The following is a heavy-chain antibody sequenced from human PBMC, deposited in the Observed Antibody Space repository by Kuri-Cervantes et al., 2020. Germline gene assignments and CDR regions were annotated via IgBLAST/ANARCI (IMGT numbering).Heavy chain of an antibody. Sequence: GGSLRLSCAASGFSFNTYAMSWVRQAPGRGLEWVSAISGADPGTYHADSVKGRFTISRDNSKNTLYLQMNSLRAEDTAIYYCANADIAVAGTPYDYWGQGTLVTVSS. V-gene: IGHV3-23*01. CDR2: ISGADPGT. J-gene: IGHJ4*02. CDR3: ANADIAVAGTPYDY. D-gene: IGHD6-19*01. CDR1: GFSFNTYA.